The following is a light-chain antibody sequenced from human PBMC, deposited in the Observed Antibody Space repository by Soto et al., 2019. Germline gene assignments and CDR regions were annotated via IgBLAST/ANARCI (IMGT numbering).Light chain of an antibody. Sequence: QSALTQPASLSGSPGQSITISCTGTSSDIGAYDYVSWFQQHPGKAPKLMISEVNNRPSGVSNRFSGSKSGNTAYLTISGLQVEDEGDYYCCSYAGDYMFVFGTGTKLTVL. CDR1: SSDIGAYDY. J-gene: IGLJ1*01. V-gene: IGLV2-14*01. CDR2: EVN. CDR3: CSYAGDYMFV.